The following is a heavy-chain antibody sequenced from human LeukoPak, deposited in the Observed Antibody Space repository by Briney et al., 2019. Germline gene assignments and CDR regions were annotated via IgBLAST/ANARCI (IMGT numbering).Heavy chain of an antibody. V-gene: IGHV4-30-4*08. CDR3: ASYTGYSSGWYGQD. Sequence: PSETLSLTCTVSGGSISSGDYYWSWIRQPPGKGLEWIGYIYYSGSTYYNPSLKSRVTISVDTSKNQYSLKLSSVTAADTAVYYCASYTGYSSGWYGQDWGQGTLVTVSS. D-gene: IGHD6-19*01. CDR2: IYYSGST. CDR1: GGSISSGDYY. J-gene: IGHJ4*02.